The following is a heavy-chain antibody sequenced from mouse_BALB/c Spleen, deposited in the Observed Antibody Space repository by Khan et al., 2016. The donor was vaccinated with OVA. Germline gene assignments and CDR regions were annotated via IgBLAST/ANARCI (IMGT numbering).Heavy chain of an antibody. CDR2: IIYTGYT. J-gene: IGHJ3*01. CDR3: TRSTYRYACVY. V-gene: IGHV3-8*02. D-gene: IGHD2-12*01. Sequence: EVQLQESGPSLVKPSQTLSLTCSVTGDSITSGYWNWIRKFPGNKLEYMGYIIYTGYTYYNPSLKSRISISRHTSKNQYYLQMSSVTDEDTATYCCTRSTYRYACVYWGQGTLVTVSA. CDR1: GDSITSGY.